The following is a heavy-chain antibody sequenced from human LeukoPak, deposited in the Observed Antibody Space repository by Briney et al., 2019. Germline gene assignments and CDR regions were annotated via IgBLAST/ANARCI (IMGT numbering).Heavy chain of an antibody. D-gene: IGHD3-3*01. CDR3: ARESGSILGPMDV. J-gene: IGHJ6*04. CDR2: INPNSGGT. CDR1: GYTLTGYY. V-gene: IGHV1-2*04. Sequence: ASVKVSCKASGYTLTGYYMHWVRQAPGQGLEWMGWINPNSGGTNYAQKFQGWVTMTRDTSISTAYMELSRLRSDDTAVYYCARESGSILGPMDVWGKGTTVTVSS.